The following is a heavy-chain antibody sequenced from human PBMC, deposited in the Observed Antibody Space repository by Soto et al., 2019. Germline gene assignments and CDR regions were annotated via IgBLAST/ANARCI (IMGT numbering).Heavy chain of an antibody. CDR1: GGTFSSYT. V-gene: IGHV1-69*02. J-gene: IGHJ5*02. CDR2: IIPILGIA. D-gene: IGHD6-13*01. Sequence: ASVKVSCKASGGTFSSYTISWVRQAPGQGLEWMGRIIPILGIANYAQKFQGRVTITADKSTSTAYMELSSLRSEDTAVYYCARDNIAAAGSYSWFDPWGQGTLVTVSS. CDR3: ARDNIAAAGSYSWFDP.